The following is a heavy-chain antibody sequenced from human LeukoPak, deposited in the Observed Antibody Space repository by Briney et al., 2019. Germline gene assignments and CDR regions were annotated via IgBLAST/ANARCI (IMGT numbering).Heavy chain of an antibody. V-gene: IGHV4-4*07. Sequence: SETLSLTCTVSGGSISSYYWSWIRQPAGKGLEWIGRIYTSGSTNYNPSLKSRVTMSVDTSKNQFSLKLSSVTAADTAVYYCARGYPWNWGNYYYYYGMDVWGQGTTVTVSS. D-gene: IGHD7-27*01. CDR1: GGSISSYY. CDR3: ARGYPWNWGNYYYYYGMDV. CDR2: IYTSGST. J-gene: IGHJ6*02.